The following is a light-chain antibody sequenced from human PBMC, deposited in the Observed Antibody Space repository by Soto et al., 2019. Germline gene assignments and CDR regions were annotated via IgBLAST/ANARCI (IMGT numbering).Light chain of an antibody. CDR3: QQYKDWPTT. Sequence: IVLTQSPATLSVSPGERATLSCWASQTLDSMVAWYQQKSGQAPRLLIYSASARATGVPARFSGYGSGTDFTLTNSSLQSEDLGVYDCQQYKDWPTTLGQGTKVDIK. CDR2: SAS. J-gene: IGKJ1*01. V-gene: IGKV3-15*01. CDR1: QTLDSM.